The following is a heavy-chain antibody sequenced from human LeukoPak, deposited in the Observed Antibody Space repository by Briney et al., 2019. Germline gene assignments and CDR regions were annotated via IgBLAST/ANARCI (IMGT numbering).Heavy chain of an antibody. Sequence: PGGSLRLSCAASGFTFDDYAMHWVRQAPGKGLEWVSGISWNSGSIGYADSVKGRFTISRDNAKNSLYLQVNSLRAEDTALYYCARRAAARCFDYWGQGTLVTVSS. CDR2: ISWNSGSI. CDR3: ARRAAARCFDY. J-gene: IGHJ4*02. V-gene: IGHV3-9*01. D-gene: IGHD6-6*01. CDR1: GFTFDDYA.